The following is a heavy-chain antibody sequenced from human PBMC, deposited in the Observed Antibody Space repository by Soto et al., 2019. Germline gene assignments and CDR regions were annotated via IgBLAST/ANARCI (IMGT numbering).Heavy chain of an antibody. CDR3: TTGGLGYCTNGVCYTSVYYFDY. J-gene: IGHJ4*02. V-gene: IGHV3-15*01. CDR1: GFTFSNAW. CDR2: IKSKTDGGTT. Sequence: GGSLRLSCAASGFTFSNAWMSWVRQAPGKGLEWVGRIKSKTDGGTTDYAAPVKGRFTISRDDSKNTLYLQMNSLKTEDTAVYYCTTGGLGYCTNGVCYTSVYYFDYWGQGTLVTVS. D-gene: IGHD2-8*01.